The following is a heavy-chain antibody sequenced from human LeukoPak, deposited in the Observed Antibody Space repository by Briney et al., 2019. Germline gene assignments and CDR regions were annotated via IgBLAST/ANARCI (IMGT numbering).Heavy chain of an antibody. CDR2: IYYSGST. D-gene: IGHD4-17*01. CDR3: ARDGRRDYGDYGGAFDI. Sequence: SETLSLTCTVSGGSISSGGYYWSWIRQHPGKGLEWIGYIYYSGSTYYNPSLKSRVTISVDTSKNQFSLKLSSVTAADTAAYYCARDGRRDYGDYGGAFDIWGQGTMVTVSS. V-gene: IGHV4-31*03. J-gene: IGHJ3*02. CDR1: GGSISSGGYY.